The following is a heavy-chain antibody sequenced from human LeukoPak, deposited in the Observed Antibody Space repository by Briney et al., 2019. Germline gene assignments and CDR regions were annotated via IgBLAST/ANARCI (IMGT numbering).Heavy chain of an antibody. CDR1: GYRFTSYW. Sequence: GESLKISCKGSGYRFTSYWIGWVRQMPGKGLEWMGIIYPGDSDTRYSPSFQGQVTISADKSISTAYLQWSSLKASDTAMYYCARSPGIVVGRNTYYFDYWGQGTLVTVSS. D-gene: IGHD3-22*01. V-gene: IGHV5-51*01. CDR2: IYPGDSDT. CDR3: ARSPGIVVGRNTYYFDY. J-gene: IGHJ4*02.